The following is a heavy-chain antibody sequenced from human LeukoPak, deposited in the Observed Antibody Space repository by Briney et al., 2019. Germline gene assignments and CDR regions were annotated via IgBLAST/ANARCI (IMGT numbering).Heavy chain of an antibody. Sequence: PGGSLRLSCAASGFTFGSYGMNWVRQAPGKGLEWVAFIRYDGSKEYYADSVKGRFTISRDNSKNTLYLQMSSLRAEDTAVYYCAKDNTVTTSGPFFDYWGQGTLVTVSS. D-gene: IGHD4-17*01. CDR2: IRYDGSKE. V-gene: IGHV3-30*02. J-gene: IGHJ4*02. CDR3: AKDNTVTTSGPFFDY. CDR1: GFTFGSYG.